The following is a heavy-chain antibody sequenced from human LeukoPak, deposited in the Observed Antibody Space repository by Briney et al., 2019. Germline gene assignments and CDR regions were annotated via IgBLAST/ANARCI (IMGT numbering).Heavy chain of an antibody. CDR1: GFTVSSNY. D-gene: IGHD3-10*01. Sequence: GGSLRLSCVASGFTVSSNYMSWVRQAPGKGLEWVSVIYSGGSTYYADSVKGRFTISRDNSKNTLYLQMNSLRAEATAVYYCASGSGSYRTPYYYMDVWGTGTTVTVSS. CDR3: ASGSGSYRTPYYYMDV. V-gene: IGHV3-53*01. J-gene: IGHJ6*03. CDR2: IYSGGST.